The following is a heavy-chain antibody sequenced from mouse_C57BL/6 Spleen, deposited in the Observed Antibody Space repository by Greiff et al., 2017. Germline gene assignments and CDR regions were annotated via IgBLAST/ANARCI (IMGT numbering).Heavy chain of an antibody. CDR1: GYTFTDYN. V-gene: IGHV1-18*01. CDR3: ARRDDGYPFAD. Sequence: VQLQQSGPELVKPGASVKIPCKASGYTFTDYNMDWVKQSHGKSLEWIGDINPNNGGTIYNQKFKGKATWTVDKSSSTAYMELRSLTSEDTAVYYCARRDDGYPFADWGQGTLVTVSA. CDR2: INPNNGGT. J-gene: IGHJ3*01. D-gene: IGHD2-3*01.